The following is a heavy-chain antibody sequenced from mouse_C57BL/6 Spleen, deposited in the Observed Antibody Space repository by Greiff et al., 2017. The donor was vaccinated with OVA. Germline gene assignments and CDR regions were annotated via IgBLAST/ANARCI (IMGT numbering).Heavy chain of an antibody. CDR3: ARSLYDYDGN. CDR1: GYTFTDYN. J-gene: IGHJ2*01. Sequence: VQLKESGPELVKPGASVKMSCKASGYTFTDYNMHWVKQSHGKSLEWIGYINPNNGGTSYNQKFKGKATLTVNKSSSTAYMELRSLTSEDSAVYYCARSLYDYDGNWGQGTTLTVSS. V-gene: IGHV1-22*01. D-gene: IGHD2-4*01. CDR2: INPNNGGT.